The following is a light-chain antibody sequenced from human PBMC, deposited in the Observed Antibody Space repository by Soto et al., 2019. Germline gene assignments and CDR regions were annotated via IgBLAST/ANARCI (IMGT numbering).Light chain of an antibody. V-gene: IGKV1-27*01. CDR1: QSFSNY. Sequence: DIQMTQYPSSLSASVGDRVTITCRASQSFSNYLAWYQQKPGTVPKLLIYAASTLQSGAPSRFSGSGSGTDFTLTISSLQPEAGATYYCRYYASEERTFGHGTQVEIK. CDR3: RYYASEERT. J-gene: IGKJ1*01. CDR2: AAS.